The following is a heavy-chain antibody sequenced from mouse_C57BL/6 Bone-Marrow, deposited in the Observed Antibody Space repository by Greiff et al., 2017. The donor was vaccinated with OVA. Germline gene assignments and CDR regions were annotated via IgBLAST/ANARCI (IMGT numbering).Heavy chain of an antibody. J-gene: IGHJ2*01. Sequence: QVQLQQSGPELVRPGVSVKISCKGSGYTFTDYAMHWVKQSHAKSLEWIGVISTYYGDASYNQKFKDKATMTVDTSSSTAYMELARLTSEDSAVYYCAELGPRRSYWGKGTTLTVSS. CDR2: ISTYYGDA. CDR3: AELGPRRSY. V-gene: IGHV1-67*01. CDR1: GYTFTDYA. D-gene: IGHD4-1*01.